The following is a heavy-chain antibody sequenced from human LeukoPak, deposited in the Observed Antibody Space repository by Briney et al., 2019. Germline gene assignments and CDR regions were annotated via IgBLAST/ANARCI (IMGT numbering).Heavy chain of an antibody. Sequence: GGSLRLSCAASGFTFSSYAMHWVRQAPGKGLEWVAVISYDGSNKYYADSVKGRFTISRDNSKNTLYLQMNSLRAQDTAVYYCARDRYGDYGDFDYWGQGTLVTVSS. J-gene: IGHJ4*02. CDR1: GFTFSSYA. V-gene: IGHV3-30*04. CDR3: ARDRYGDYGDFDY. D-gene: IGHD4-17*01. CDR2: ISYDGSNK.